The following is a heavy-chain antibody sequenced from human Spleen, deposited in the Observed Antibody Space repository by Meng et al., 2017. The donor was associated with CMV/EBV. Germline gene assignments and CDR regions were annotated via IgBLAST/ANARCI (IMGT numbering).Heavy chain of an antibody. CDR3: ARRPGWDFDY. D-gene: IGHD6-19*01. J-gene: IGHJ4*02. CDR1: GDSFASKW. CDR2: IYPDNSDT. Sequence: SYRGTGDSFASKWIAEENRMRGKGRGWMGMIYPDNSDTRYGPSFQSQVNISADKSISTAYLQWSSLKASNNAMYYCARRPGWDFDYWGQGTLVTVSS. V-gene: IGHV5-51*07.